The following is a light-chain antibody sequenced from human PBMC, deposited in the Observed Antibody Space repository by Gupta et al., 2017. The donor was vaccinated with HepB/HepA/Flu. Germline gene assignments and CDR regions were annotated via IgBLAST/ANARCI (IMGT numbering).Light chain of an antibody. J-gene: IGKJ3*01. CDR1: QDISNY. V-gene: IGKV1-33*01. Sequence: DIQMTQAPSSLSASVGDRVTITCQASQDISNYLNWYQKKPGKAPKLLIYDASNLETGFPSRFSGSGSWTDFTFTISSLQPEDIATYYCQQYDNLPFTFGPGTKVDIK. CDR2: DAS. CDR3: QQYDNLPFT.